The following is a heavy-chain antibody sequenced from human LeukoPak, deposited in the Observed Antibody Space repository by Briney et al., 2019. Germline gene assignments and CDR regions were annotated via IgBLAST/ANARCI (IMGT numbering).Heavy chain of an antibody. J-gene: IGHJ3*02. D-gene: IGHD2-8*01. CDR2: IKQDGGEK. CDR1: GFTFSRNV. V-gene: IGHV3-7*05. Sequence: GGSLRLSCAASGFTFSRNVMSWPRQAPGKGLERVANIKQDGGEKHYVDVLMGRFTISRDNAKNSLYLQMNSLRAEDTALYHCARIGVYGDSFDIWGQGTMVTVSS. CDR3: ARIGVYGDSFDI.